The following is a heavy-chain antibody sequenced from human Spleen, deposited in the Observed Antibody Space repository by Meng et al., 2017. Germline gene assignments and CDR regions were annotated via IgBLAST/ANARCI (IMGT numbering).Heavy chain of an antibody. D-gene: IGHD3-22*01. J-gene: IGHJ6*02. CDR2: INKSGGST. V-gene: IGHV3-23*01. CDR1: GFICSSND. Sequence: GESLKISCAASGFICSSNDMTWVRQAPGKGLEWVSIINKSGGSTDYADSVKGRFTISRDNSKNTLYLQMNSLRAEDTAVHYCAKDLENYYDSSGYYYYGMDVWGQGTTVTVSS. CDR3: AKDLENYYDSSGYYYYGMDV.